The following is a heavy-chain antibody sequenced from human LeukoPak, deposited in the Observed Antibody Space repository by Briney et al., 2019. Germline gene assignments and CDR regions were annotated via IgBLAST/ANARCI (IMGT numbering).Heavy chain of an antibody. Sequence: GGSLSLFRRPSGFIYTSPSPQRVRQAPGKGLEWVSYISSSSSTIYYADSVKGRFTISRDNDKNSLYLQMNSLRDEDTAVYYCSRRGYCSSTSCYEFDDSGQVTLVTVSS. D-gene: IGHD2-2*01. J-gene: IGHJ4*02. CDR1: GFIYTSPS. CDR2: ISSSSSTI. V-gene: IGHV3-48*02. CDR3: SRRGYCSSTSCYEFDD.